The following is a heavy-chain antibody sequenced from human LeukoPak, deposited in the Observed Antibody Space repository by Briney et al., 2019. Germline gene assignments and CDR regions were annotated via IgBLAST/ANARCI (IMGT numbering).Heavy chain of an antibody. CDR2: ISSSAIRI. CDR1: GFTFSNYI. V-gene: IGHV3-48*04. CDR3: ARDRGQYPSYGMDV. D-gene: IGHD3-10*01. Sequence: GGSLRLSCTASGFTFSNYIMNWVRQAPGKGLEWVSYISSSAIRIYYVDSVRGRFTISRDNAKNSLYLQMNSLRAEDTAVYYCARDRGQYPSYGMDVWGQGTTVTVSS. J-gene: IGHJ6*02.